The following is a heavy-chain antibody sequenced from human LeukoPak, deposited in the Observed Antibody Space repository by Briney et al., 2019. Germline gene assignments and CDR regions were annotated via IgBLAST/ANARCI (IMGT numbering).Heavy chain of an antibody. CDR2: IYYSGST. J-gene: IGHJ4*02. Sequence: SETLSLTCAVYGGSFSGYYWSWIRQPPGKGLEWIGYIYYSGSTYYNPSLKSRVTISVDTSKNQFSLKLSSVTAADTAVYYCARLHSSGYYLFDYWGQGTLVTVSS. CDR1: GGSFSGYY. D-gene: IGHD3-22*01. CDR3: ARLHSSGYYLFDY. V-gene: IGHV4-34*01.